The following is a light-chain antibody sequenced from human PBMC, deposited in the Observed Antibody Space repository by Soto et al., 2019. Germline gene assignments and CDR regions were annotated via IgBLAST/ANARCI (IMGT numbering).Light chain of an antibody. CDR1: QAVNTR. CDR2: LAS. V-gene: IGKV3-11*01. CDR3: HQRQSWPRT. Sequence: EIVLTQSPATLSSFPGDRVTLSCRASQAVNTRLAWYQHKPGQAPRLLIYLASNRAAGVPARFSGSGSGTDFTLTISDVEPEDFAVYCCHQRQSWPRTFGQGTKVDIK. J-gene: IGKJ1*01.